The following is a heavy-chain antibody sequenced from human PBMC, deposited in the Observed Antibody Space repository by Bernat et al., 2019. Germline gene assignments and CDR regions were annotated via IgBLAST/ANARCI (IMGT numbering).Heavy chain of an antibody. J-gene: IGHJ4*02. CDR3: AGTYYYDSSGYLRD. Sequence: QLQLQESGPGPVKPSETLSLTCTVSGGSISSSSYYWGWIHQPPGKGLEWIGSIYYSGSTYYNPSLKSRVTISVDTSKNQFSLKLSSVTAADTAVYYCAGTYYYDSSGYLRDWGQGTLVTVSS. V-gene: IGHV4-39*01. CDR2: IYYSGST. D-gene: IGHD3-22*01. CDR1: GGSISSSSYY.